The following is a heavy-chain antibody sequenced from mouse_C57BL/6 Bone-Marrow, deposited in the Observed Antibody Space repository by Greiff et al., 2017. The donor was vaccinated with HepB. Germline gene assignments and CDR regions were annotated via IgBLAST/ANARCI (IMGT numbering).Heavy chain of an antibody. CDR2: IDPSDSYT. D-gene: IGHD2-3*01. J-gene: IGHJ2*01. CDR1: GYTFTSYW. Sequence: VQLQQPGAELVKPGASVKLSCKASGYTFTSYWMQWVKQRPGQGLEWIGEIDPSDSYTNYNEKFKSKATLTVDKSSSTAYMQLSSLTSEDSAVYYCARFYDGYYVRVYWGQGTTLTVSS. V-gene: IGHV1-50*01. CDR3: ARFYDGYYVRVY.